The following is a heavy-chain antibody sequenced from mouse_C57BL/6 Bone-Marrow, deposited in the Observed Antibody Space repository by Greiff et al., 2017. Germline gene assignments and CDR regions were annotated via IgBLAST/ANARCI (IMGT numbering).Heavy chain of an antibody. V-gene: IGHV5-15*01. J-gene: IGHJ3*01. Sequence: EVQLQQSGGGLVQPGGSLKLSCAASGFTFSDYGMAWVRQAPRKGPEWVAFISNLAYSIYYADTVTGRCPISRENAKNTLYLEMSSLSSEDTAIYYCARQDYYGSSPGFGDWGQGTLVTVSA. CDR3: ARQDYYGSSPGFGD. CDR1: GFTFSDYG. D-gene: IGHD1-1*01. CDR2: ISNLAYSI.